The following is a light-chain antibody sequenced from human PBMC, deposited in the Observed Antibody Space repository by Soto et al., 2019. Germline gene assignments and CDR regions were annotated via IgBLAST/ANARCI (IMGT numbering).Light chain of an antibody. CDR3: QQYTNSPGII. V-gene: IGKV3-20*01. CDR2: AAS. Sequence: EIALTQSPGTLSLSPGDRATLSCRASQGIGSKYLAWSQQKPGQAPMLLIYAASSRATGIPDRFSGSGSGTDFTLTISRLEPEDFAVYHCQQYTNSPGIIFGQGTRLEIK. CDR1: QGIGSKY. J-gene: IGKJ5*01.